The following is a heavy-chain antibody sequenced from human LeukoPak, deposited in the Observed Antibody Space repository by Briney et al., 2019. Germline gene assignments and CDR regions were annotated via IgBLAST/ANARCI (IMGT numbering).Heavy chain of an antibody. CDR2: MNPNSGNT. CDR3: ARLELGGDWGLDY. CDR1: GYTFTSYD. V-gene: IGHV1-8*01. Sequence: ASLRVSCKASGYTFTSYDINWVRQATGQGLEWMGWMNPNSGNTGYAQKFQGRVTMTRNNSISTAYMELSSLRSEDTAVYYCARLELGGDWGLDYWGQGTLVTVSS. J-gene: IGHJ4*02. D-gene: IGHD2-21*02.